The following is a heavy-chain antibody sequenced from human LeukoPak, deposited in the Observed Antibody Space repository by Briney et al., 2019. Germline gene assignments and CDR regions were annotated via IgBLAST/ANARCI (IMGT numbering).Heavy chain of an antibody. J-gene: IGHJ4*02. D-gene: IGHD3-22*01. CDR2: INHSGST. CDR1: GGSFSGYY. CDR3: ARRGMIVVRRFDY. Sequence: PSETLSLTCAVYGGSFSGYYWSWIRQPPGKGLEWIGEINHSGSTNYNPSLESRVTISVDTSKNQFSLKLSSVTAADTAVYYCARRGMIVVRRFDYWGQGTLVTVSS. V-gene: IGHV4-34*01.